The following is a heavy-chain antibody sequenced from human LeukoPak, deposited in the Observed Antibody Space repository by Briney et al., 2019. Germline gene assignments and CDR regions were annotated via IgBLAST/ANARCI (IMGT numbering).Heavy chain of an antibody. Sequence: SETLSLTCTVSGGSISSSSYYWGWIRQPPGKGLEWIGSIYYSGSTYYNPSLKSRVTISVDTSKNQFSLKLSSVTAADTAVYYCARVYGDDYYMDVWAKGPRSPSP. CDR1: GGSISSSSYY. D-gene: IGHD5-12*01. CDR3: ARVYGDDYYMDV. V-gene: IGHV4-39*07. CDR2: IYYSGST. J-gene: IGHJ6*03.